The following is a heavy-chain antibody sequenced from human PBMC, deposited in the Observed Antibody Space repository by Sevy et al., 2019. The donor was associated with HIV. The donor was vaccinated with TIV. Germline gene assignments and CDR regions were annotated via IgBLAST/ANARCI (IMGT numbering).Heavy chain of an antibody. CDR3: ARETLSGYNL. CDR1: GFSVSTNY. Sequence: GESLKISCAASGFSVSTNYMSWVRQAPGKGLEWVSAIYSGGNTYYADSVKGRFTISRDNSKNTVYLQINSLRAEDTAVYDCARETLSGYNLWGQGTRVTVSS. J-gene: IGHJ4*02. CDR2: IYSGGNT. V-gene: IGHV3-53*01. D-gene: IGHD5-12*01.